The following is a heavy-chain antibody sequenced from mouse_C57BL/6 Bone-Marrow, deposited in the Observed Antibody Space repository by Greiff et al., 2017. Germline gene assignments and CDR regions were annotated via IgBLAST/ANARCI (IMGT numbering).Heavy chain of an antibody. CDR1: GYTFTSYD. Sequence: VQLQQSGPELVKPGASVKLSCKASGYTFTSYDINWVKQRPGQGLEWIGGIDPRDGSTKYNEKFKGKATLTVDTSSSTAYMELHSLTSEDSAVXCCVREVDYGNYVWFAYWGQGTLVTVSA. J-gene: IGHJ3*01. V-gene: IGHV1-85*01. CDR3: VREVDYGNYVWFAY. CDR2: IDPRDGST. D-gene: IGHD2-1*01.